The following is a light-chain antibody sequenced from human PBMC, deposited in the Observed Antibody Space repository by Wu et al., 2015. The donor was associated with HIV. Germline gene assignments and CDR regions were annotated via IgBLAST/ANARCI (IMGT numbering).Light chain of an antibody. CDR1: QSVSSTY. Sequence: EIVLTQSPGTLSLSPGERATLSCRASQSVSSTYLAWYQQKPGQPPRLLIYGGSRRATGIPGRFSGSGSGTDFSLTISRLEPEDFAVYYCHQYGRSPPFTFGPGTKWISN. CDR3: HQYGRSPPFT. CDR2: GGS. V-gene: IGKV3-20*01. J-gene: IGKJ3*01.